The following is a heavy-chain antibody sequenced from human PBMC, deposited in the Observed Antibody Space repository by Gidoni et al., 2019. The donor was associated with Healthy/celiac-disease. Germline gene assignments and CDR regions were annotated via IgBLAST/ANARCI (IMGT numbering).Heavy chain of an antibody. CDR1: GGSFSGYY. Sequence: QVQLQQWGAGLLKPSETLSLTCAVYGGSFSGYYWSWIRQPPGKGLEWIGEINHSGSTNYNPSLKSRVTISVDTSKNQFSLKLSSVTAADTAVYYCARGPPIWRRGKNWFDPWGQGTLVTVSS. D-gene: IGHD3-9*01. J-gene: IGHJ5*02. CDR3: ARGPPIWRRGKNWFDP. V-gene: IGHV4-34*01. CDR2: INHSGST.